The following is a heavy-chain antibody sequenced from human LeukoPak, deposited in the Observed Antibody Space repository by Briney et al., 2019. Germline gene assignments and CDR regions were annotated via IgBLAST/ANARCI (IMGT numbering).Heavy chain of an antibody. CDR2: IYDNGNT. V-gene: IGHV4-59*11. D-gene: IGHD1-26*01. Sequence: TSETLSLTCTVSGGSISYHSWSWIRQTPIKGLEWIANIYDNGNTDYSPSLQSRVTISTDTSETQFSLRLKSVTAADTAVYYCARLGSAATGAPPYYYYYVDVWGKGTTVTVSS. CDR1: GGSISYHS. J-gene: IGHJ6*03. CDR3: ARLGSAATGAPPYYYYYVDV.